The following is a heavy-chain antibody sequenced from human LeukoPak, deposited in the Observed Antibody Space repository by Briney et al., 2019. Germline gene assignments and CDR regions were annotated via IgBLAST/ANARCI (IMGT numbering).Heavy chain of an antibody. V-gene: IGHV4-34*01. CDR1: GGSFSGYY. CDR3: ARGAKFGVVTY. J-gene: IGHJ4*02. CDR2: IKHSGST. D-gene: IGHD3-3*01. Sequence: SETLSPTRAVYGGSFSGYYWSWIRQPPGKGLESIGEIKHSGSTNYNTSLKSRVTISVDTSKNQFSLKLSSVTAADTAVYYCARGAKFGVVTYWGQGTLVTVSS.